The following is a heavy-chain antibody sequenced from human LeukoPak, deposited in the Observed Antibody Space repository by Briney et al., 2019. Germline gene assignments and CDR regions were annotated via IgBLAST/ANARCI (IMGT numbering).Heavy chain of an antibody. CDR3: AKGGCSASCYSTY. Sequence: HPGGSLRLSCAASGFTFSNYAMNWVRQAPGKGLEWVSTITSNGGSTYYADSVEGRFTISRDNSKNTLYLHMNSVRAEDTAVYYCAKGGCSASCYSTYWAQGTLVTVSS. D-gene: IGHD2-2*02. CDR2: ITSNGGST. CDR1: GFTFSNYA. V-gene: IGHV3-23*01. J-gene: IGHJ4*02.